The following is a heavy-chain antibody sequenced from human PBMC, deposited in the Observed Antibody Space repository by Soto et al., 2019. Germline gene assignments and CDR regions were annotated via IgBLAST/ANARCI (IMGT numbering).Heavy chain of an antibody. CDR3: ARAVAVPADFDY. CDR2: INAGNGNT. Sequence: ASVKVSCKASGYTFTSYAMHWVRQAPGQRLEWMGWINAGNGNTKYSQRFQGRVSITRDTSASTAYMELSSLRSEDTAVYYCARAVAVPADFDYWGQGTLVTVSS. V-gene: IGHV1-3*01. D-gene: IGHD6-19*01. CDR1: GYTFTSYA. J-gene: IGHJ4*02.